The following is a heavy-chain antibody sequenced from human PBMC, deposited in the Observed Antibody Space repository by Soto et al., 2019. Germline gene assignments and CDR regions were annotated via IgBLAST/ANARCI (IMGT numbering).Heavy chain of an antibody. CDR2: IIPIFGTA. J-gene: IGHJ6*02. CDR1: GGTFSSYA. D-gene: IGHD2-2*01. CDR3: ARHVPAAGYYYGMDV. V-gene: IGHV1-69*12. Sequence: QVQLVQSGAEVKKPGSSVKVSCKASGGTFSSYAISWVRQAPGQGLEWMGGIIPIFGTANYAQKFQGRVTITADESTSSAYTELSSLRSEDTAVYYCARHVPAAGYYYGMDVWGQGTTVTVSS.